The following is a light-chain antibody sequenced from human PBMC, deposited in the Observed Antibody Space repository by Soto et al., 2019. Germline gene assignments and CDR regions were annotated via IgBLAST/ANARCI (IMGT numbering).Light chain of an antibody. V-gene: IGLV2-14*01. CDR2: DVS. CDR1: SSDVGGYNY. Sequence: QSALTQPDSVSGSPGQSITISCTGTSSDVGGYNYVSWYQQHPGKAPKLMIYDVSNRPSGVSNRFSGSKSGNTASLTISGLQAEDEADYYCSSYTSSSSLFGTGTKLTV. CDR3: SSYTSSSSL. J-gene: IGLJ1*01.